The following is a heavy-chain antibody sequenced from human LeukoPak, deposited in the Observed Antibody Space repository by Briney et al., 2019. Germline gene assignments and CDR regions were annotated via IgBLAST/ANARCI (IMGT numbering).Heavy chain of an antibody. CDR1: GFTFSSYG. CDR2: ISYDGSNK. D-gene: IGHD3-10*01. CDR3: AIYKGQYYYGSGSYLY. J-gene: IGHJ4*02. V-gene: IGHV3-30*03. Sequence: PGGSLRLSCAASGFTFSSYGMHWVRQAPGKGLEWVAVISYDGSNKYYADSVKGRFTISRDNSKNSLYLQMNSLRAEDTAVYYCAIYKGQYYYGSGSYLYWGQGTLVTVSS.